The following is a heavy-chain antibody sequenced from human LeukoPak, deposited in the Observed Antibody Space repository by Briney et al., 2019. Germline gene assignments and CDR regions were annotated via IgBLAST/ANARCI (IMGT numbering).Heavy chain of an antibody. D-gene: IGHD6-19*01. CDR1: GFTFSSYW. CDR3: ARGGEYSSGPTDY. V-gene: IGHV3-74*01. CDR2: INSEGSST. J-gene: IGHJ4*02. Sequence: GGSLRLSCAASGFTFSSYWMHWVRQAPGKGLVWVSRINSEGSSTSYTDSVKGRFTISRDNAKNTVYLQMNSLRAEDTAVYYCARGGEYSSGPTDYWGQGTLVTVSS.